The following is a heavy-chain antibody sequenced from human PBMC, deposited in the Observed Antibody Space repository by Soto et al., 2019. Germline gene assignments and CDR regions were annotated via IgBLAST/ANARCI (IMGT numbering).Heavy chain of an antibody. CDR2: ISYDGSDK. J-gene: IGHJ4*02. Sequence: QVQVVESGGGVVQPGRSLRLSCAASGFSFSSYGMRWVRLAPGKGLEWVAVISYDGSDKYYADSVKGRFTISRDNSKNTLYLQMNSLRAEDTASYYCAKDTDESSGYAAHYWGRGTLVTVSS. CDR1: GFSFSSYG. V-gene: IGHV3-30*18. D-gene: IGHD3-22*01. CDR3: AKDTDESSGYAAHY.